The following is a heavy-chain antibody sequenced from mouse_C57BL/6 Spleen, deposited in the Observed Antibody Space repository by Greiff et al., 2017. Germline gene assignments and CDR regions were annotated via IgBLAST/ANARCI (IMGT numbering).Heavy chain of an antibody. CDR1: GYAFSSSW. J-gene: IGHJ2*01. Sequence: VQVVESGPELVKPGASVQISCKASGYAFSSSWMNWVKQRPGTGLEWIGRLYPGDGDTNYNGKFKGKATLTADKSSSTAYMQLSSLTSEDSAVYFCARSKGIDGPCFDDGGKGTTRTVAS. CDR3: ARSKGIDGPCFDD. CDR2: LYPGDGDT. D-gene: IGHD2-3*01. V-gene: IGHV1-82*01.